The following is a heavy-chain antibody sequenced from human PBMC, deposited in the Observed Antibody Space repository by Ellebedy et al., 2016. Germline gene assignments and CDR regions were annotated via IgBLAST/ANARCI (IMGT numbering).Heavy chain of an antibody. CDR3: ARTPRGGIAAAGTQSFDY. CDR1: GYTFTSYA. Sequence: ASVKVSCKASGYTFTSYAMNWVRQAPGQGLEWMGWINTNTGNPTYAQGFTGRFVFSLDTSVSTAYLQISSLKAEDTAVYYCARTPRGGIAAAGTQSFDYWGQGTLVTVSS. V-gene: IGHV7-4-1*02. CDR2: INTNTGNP. D-gene: IGHD6-13*01. J-gene: IGHJ4*02.